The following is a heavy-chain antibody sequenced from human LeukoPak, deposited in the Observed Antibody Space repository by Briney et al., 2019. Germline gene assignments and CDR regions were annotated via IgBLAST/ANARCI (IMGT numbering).Heavy chain of an antibody. CDR3: ARDPNRIAAAVPDY. J-gene: IGHJ4*02. V-gene: IGHV1-69*04. CDR1: GYTFTSYD. CDR2: IIPILGIA. Sequence: SVKVSCKASGYTFTSYDISWVRQAPGQGLEWMGRIIPILGIANYAQKFQGRVTITADKSTSTAYMELSSLRSEDTAVYYCARDPNRIAAAVPDYWGQGTLVTVSS. D-gene: IGHD6-13*01.